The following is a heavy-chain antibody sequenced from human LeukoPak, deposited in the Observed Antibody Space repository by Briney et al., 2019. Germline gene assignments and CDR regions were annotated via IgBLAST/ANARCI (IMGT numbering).Heavy chain of an antibody. Sequence: SVTVSFKASGGTFTSYAISWVRQAPGQGLEWMGGIIPIFGTANYAQKFQGRVTITAGESTSTAYMELSSLRSEDTAVYYCASSVSRYCSGGSCYSGFDPWGQGTLVTVSS. CDR2: IIPIFGTA. J-gene: IGHJ5*02. D-gene: IGHD2-15*01. CDR1: GGTFTSYA. V-gene: IGHV1-69*13. CDR3: ASSVSRYCSGGSCYSGFDP.